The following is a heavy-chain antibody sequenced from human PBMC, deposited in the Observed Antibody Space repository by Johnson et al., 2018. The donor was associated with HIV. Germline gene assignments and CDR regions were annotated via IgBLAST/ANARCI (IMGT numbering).Heavy chain of an antibody. CDR2: INSDGSST. J-gene: IGHJ3*02. CDR1: GFTFSSYW. Sequence: VQLVESGGGLVQPGGSLRLSCAASGFTFSSYWMHWVRQAPGKGLVWVSRINSDGSSTSYADSVKGRFTMSRDNAKNTLYLQMNSLRAEDTAVYDCARGGTFYYVAFDIWGQGTMVTVSS. V-gene: IGHV3-74*01. CDR3: ARGGTFYYVAFDI. D-gene: IGHD3-10*02.